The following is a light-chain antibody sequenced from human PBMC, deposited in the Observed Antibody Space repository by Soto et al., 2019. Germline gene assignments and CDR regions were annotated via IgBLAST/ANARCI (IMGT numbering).Light chain of an antibody. CDR2: GAS. CDR1: QSVFNNH. Sequence: EFVLTQSPGTLSLSPGERATLSCRASQSVFNNHIGWYQQKPGQAPRRLIFGASFRATGIPDRFSGSGSGTDFTLTISRLEPEDFAVYYCQQYGSSPTTFGQGTKVEIK. J-gene: IGKJ1*01. CDR3: QQYGSSPTT. V-gene: IGKV3-20*01.